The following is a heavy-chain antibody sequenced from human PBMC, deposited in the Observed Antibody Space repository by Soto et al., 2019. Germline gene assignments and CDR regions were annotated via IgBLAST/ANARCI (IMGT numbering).Heavy chain of an antibody. V-gene: IGHV1-3*01. CDR3: ARDLGGWTDY. CDR1: GYTFTSYG. J-gene: IGHJ4*02. D-gene: IGHD6-19*01. Sequence: QVQLVQSGAEVKKPGASVKVSCKASGYTFTSYGMHWVRQAPGQRLEWMGWINAGNWNRKYSQKFQVRVTITRETLASTAYMGLSSLRSEHTTVYYWARDLGGWTDYWGQGTLVTVSS. CDR2: INAGNWNR.